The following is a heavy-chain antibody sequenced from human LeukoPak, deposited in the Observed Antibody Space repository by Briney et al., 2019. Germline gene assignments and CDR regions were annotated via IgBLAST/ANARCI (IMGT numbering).Heavy chain of an antibody. J-gene: IGHJ4*02. CDR1: GYTFTSYD. CDR2: MNLNSGYT. CDR3: AKGDKPVIAMVKFDY. V-gene: IGHV1-8*01. Sequence: ASVKVSCKASGYTFTSYDIIWVRQATGQGLEWMGWMNLNSGYTGSAQRFQGRVTMTSDTSISTAYMELSSLRSEDTAVYYCAKGDKPVIAMVKFDYWGQGTLVTVSS. D-gene: IGHD5-18*01.